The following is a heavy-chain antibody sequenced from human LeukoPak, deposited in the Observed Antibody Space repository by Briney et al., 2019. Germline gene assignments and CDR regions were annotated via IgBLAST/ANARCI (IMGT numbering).Heavy chain of an antibody. V-gene: IGHV3-23*01. Sequence: GGSLGFSCAASGFTFSSYAMSWVRQAPGKRLEWVSAISGSGGSTYYADSVKGRFTISRDNSKNTLYLQMNSLRAEDTAVYYCAKWSVPAAYFDYWGQGTLVTVSS. CDR3: AKWSVPAAYFDY. CDR2: ISGSGGST. J-gene: IGHJ4*02. CDR1: GFTFSSYA. D-gene: IGHD2-2*01.